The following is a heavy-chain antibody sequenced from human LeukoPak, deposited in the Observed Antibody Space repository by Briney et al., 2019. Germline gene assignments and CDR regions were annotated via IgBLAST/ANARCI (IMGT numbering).Heavy chain of an antibody. CDR3: AREEMAIVGY. J-gene: IGHJ4*02. Sequence: AETLSLTCTVSGGSISSSSYYWGWIRQPPGKGLEWIGSIYYSGSTYYNPSLKNRVTISVDTSKNQFSLKLSSVTAADTAVYYCAREEMAIVGYWGQGTLVTVSS. CDR1: GGSISSSSYY. V-gene: IGHV4-39*07. D-gene: IGHD5-24*01. CDR2: IYYSGST.